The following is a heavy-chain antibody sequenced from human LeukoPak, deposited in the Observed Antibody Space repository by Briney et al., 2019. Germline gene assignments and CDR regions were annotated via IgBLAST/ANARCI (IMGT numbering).Heavy chain of an antibody. CDR2: IYYSGST. D-gene: IGHD3-22*01. CDR1: GGSVSSSSYY. CDR3: ARHGYYVGSGYYSSFDY. Sequence: SETLSLTCTVSGGSVSSSSYYWGWIRQPPGKGLEWIGSIYYSGSTYYNPSLKSRVTISVDTSKNQFSLKLSSVTAADTAVYYCARHGYYVGSGYYSSFDYWGQGTLVTVSS. V-gene: IGHV4-39*01. J-gene: IGHJ4*02.